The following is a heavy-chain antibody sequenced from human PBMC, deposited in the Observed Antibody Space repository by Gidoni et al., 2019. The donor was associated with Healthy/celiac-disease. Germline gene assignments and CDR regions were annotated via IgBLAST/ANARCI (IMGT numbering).Heavy chain of an antibody. CDR2: IYYSGST. V-gene: IGHV4-59*01. D-gene: IGHD3-10*01. Sequence: QVQLQESGPGLAKPSETLFLTCTVSGGAISSYYWRWIRQPPGKGLERIGYIYYSGSTNYNPSLKSRVTIAVDTSKNQFSLKLSAVTAADTAVYYCARETRAQGFDYGGQGTLVTVSS. CDR3: ARETRAQGFDY. J-gene: IGHJ4*02. CDR1: GGAISSYY.